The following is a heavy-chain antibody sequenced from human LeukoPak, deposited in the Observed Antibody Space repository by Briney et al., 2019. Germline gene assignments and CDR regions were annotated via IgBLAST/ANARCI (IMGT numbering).Heavy chain of an antibody. J-gene: IGHJ4*02. Sequence: KAPETLSLTCAVYGGSFSGYYWSWIRQPPGKGLEWIGEINHSGSTNYNPSLKSRVTISVDTSKNQFSLKLSSVTAADTAVYYCARSEIAVAGTAGYWGQGTLVTVSS. D-gene: IGHD6-19*01. CDR1: GGSFSGYY. CDR2: INHSGST. CDR3: ARSEIAVAGTAGY. V-gene: IGHV4-34*01.